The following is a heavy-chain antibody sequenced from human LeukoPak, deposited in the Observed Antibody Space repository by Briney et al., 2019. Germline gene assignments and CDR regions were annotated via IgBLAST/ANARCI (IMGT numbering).Heavy chain of an antibody. CDR1: GFTFGDYA. V-gene: IGHV3-49*03. Sequence: GGSLRLSCTASGFTFGDYAMSWFRQAPGKGLEWVGFIRSRAYGGTTEYAASVKGRFTISRDDSKSIAYLQMNSLKTEDTAVYYCTREAPSGWQSYWGQGTLVTVSS. D-gene: IGHD6-19*01. CDR3: TREAPSGWQSY. J-gene: IGHJ4*02. CDR2: IRSRAYGGTT.